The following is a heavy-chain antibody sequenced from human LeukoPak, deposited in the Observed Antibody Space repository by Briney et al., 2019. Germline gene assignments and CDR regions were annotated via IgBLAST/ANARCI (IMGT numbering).Heavy chain of an antibody. CDR2: IYYSGST. D-gene: IGHD3-10*01. CDR1: GFSFSSHA. Sequence: PGGSLRLSCAASGFSFSSHAMSRIRQPPGKGLEWIGYIYYSGSTNYNPSLKSRVTISVDTSKNQFSLKLSSVTAADTAVYYCARAGTMVRGVIWFDPWGQGTLVTVSS. J-gene: IGHJ5*02. CDR3: ARAGTMVRGVIWFDP. V-gene: IGHV4-59*11.